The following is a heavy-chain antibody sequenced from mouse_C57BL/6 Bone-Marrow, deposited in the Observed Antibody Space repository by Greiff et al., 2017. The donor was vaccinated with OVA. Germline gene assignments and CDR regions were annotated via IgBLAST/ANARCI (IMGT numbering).Heavy chain of an antibody. Sequence: EVQLQESGPELVKPGASVKISCKASGYSFTGYYMHWVKQSSEKSLEWIGEINPSTGGTSYNQKFKGKATVTVDKSSSTAYMQLKSLTSEDSAVYYCARSQLRFWFAYWGQGTLVTVSA. D-gene: IGHD3-2*02. CDR3: ARSQLRFWFAY. CDR1: GYSFTGYY. J-gene: IGHJ3*01. V-gene: IGHV1-43*01. CDR2: INPSTGGT.